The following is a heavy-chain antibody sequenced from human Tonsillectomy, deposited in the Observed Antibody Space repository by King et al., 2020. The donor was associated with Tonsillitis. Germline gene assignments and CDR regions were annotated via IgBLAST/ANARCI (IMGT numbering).Heavy chain of an antibody. V-gene: IGHV2-5*02. CDR3: AHIRLRDGYDSWSGQIAYYFDY. D-gene: IGHD3-3*01. Sequence: ITLQESGPTLVKPTQTLTLTCTFSGFSLSTSGVGVGWIRQPPGKALEWLTLIYWDDDKSYSPSLKSRLTITKDTSKNQVVLTMTNMDPVDTATYYCAHIRLRDGYDSWSGQIAYYFDYWGQGTLVTVSS. J-gene: IGHJ4*02. CDR2: IYWDDDK. CDR1: GFSLSTSGVG.